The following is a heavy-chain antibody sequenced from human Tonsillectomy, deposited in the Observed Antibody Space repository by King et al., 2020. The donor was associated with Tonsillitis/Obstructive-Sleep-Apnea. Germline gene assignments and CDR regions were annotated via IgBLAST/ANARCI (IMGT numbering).Heavy chain of an antibody. V-gene: IGHV4-59*01. CDR3: ARVIPDWHFDL. D-gene: IGHD2-21*01. Sequence: QLQESGPGLVKPSETLSLTCTVSGGSISSYYWSWIRQPPGKGLEWIGYIYYSGSTNYNPSLKSRVTISVDTSKNQFSLKLSSVTAADTAVYYCARVIPDWHFDLWGRGTLVTVSS. J-gene: IGHJ2*01. CDR2: IYYSGST. CDR1: GGSISSYY.